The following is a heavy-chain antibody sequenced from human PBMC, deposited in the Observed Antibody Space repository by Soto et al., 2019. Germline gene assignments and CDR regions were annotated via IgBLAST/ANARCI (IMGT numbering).Heavy chain of an antibody. V-gene: IGHV1-18*01. CDR2: ISAYGNT. CDR3: TRAAREFSGSYSIY. Sequence: SVKVSCKASCYTFTNYGINWVRQAPGQGLERMGWISAYGNTNYAQNLQGRVTMTTDTSTTTAYMELRSLRSDDTAVFYCTRAAREFSGSYSIYWGQGTLVTVSS. D-gene: IGHD1-26*01. J-gene: IGHJ1*01. CDR1: CYTFTNYG.